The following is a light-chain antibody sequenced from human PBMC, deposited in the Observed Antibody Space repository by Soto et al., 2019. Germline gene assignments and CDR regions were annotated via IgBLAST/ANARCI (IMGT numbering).Light chain of an antibody. CDR3: CSYAGSYTLYV. V-gene: IGLV2-14*01. J-gene: IGLJ1*01. Sequence: QSVLTQPASVSGSPGQSITISCTGTSSDVGGYNYVSWYQQHPGKAPKLMIYEVSNRPSGVSNRFSGSESGNTASLTISGLQAEDEADYYCCSYAGSYTLYVFGTGTKVTVL. CDR2: EVS. CDR1: SSDVGGYNY.